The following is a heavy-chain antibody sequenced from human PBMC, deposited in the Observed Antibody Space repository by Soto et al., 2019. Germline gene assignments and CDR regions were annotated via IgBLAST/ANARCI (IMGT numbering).Heavy chain of an antibody. CDR1: GYTFTGYY. CDR3: ARSGGSSNYGMDV. J-gene: IGHJ6*02. V-gene: IGHV1-2*02. CDR2: INPNSGST. Sequence: ASVKVSCKASGYTFTGYYMHWVRQAPGQGLEWMGWINPNSGSTNYAQKFQGRVTMTRDTSISTAYMELSRLRSDDTAVYYCARSGGSSNYGMDVWGQGTTVTVSS. D-gene: IGHD6-13*01.